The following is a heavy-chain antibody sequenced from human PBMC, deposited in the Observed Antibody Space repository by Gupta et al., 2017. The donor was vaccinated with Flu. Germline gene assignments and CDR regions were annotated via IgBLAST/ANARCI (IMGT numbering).Heavy chain of an antibody. CDR3: ARRCGSSRCHNPFNGMDV. D-gene: IGHD1-1*01. V-gene: IGHV3-48*02. J-gene: IGHJ6*02. CDR1: EFSLSNYN. CDR2: INSGSTTI. Sequence: EEQLVQSGGGWVQRGGSLRLSCAASEFSLSNYNITWVRQAPGQGLEWISYINSGSTTIFYADSVWGRFTISRDDAKNSVFLQMNRLKDEDTGVYYGARRCGSSRCHNPFNGMDVWGQGTTVIVSS.